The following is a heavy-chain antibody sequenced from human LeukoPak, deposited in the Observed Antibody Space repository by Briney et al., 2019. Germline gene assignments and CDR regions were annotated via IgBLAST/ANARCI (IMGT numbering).Heavy chain of an antibody. J-gene: IGHJ6*02. CDR3: GRTNSEGGYGKPSCYYGMDV. D-gene: IGHD3-16*01. CDR1: GGSFSGYY. V-gene: IGHV4-34*01. CDR2: INHSGST. Sequence: SETLSLTCAVYGGSFSGYYWSWIRQPPGKGLEWIGEINHSGSTNYNPSLKSRVTISVDTSKNQFSLKLSSVTAADTAVHYCGRTNSEGGYGKPSCYYGMDVWGQGTRVTVSS.